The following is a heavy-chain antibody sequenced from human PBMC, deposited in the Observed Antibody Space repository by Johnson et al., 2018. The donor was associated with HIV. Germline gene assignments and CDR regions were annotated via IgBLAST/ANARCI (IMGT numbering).Heavy chain of an antibody. V-gene: IGHV3-30*04. Sequence: VLLVESGGGVVQPGRSLRLSCAASGFTFSSYAMHWVRQAPGKGLEWVAVISYDGSNKYYADSVKGRFTISRDNSKNTLYLQMNSLRAEDTAVYYCAKVGGRHDYGDYLGAFDIWGQGTMVTVSS. J-gene: IGHJ3*02. D-gene: IGHD4-17*01. CDR3: AKVGGRHDYGDYLGAFDI. CDR2: ISYDGSNK. CDR1: GFTFSSYA.